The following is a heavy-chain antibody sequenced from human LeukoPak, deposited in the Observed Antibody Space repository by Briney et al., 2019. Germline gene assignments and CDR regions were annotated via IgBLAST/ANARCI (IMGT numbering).Heavy chain of an antibody. CDR1: GYAFSVYW. J-gene: IGHJ4*02. D-gene: IGHD2-8*02. Sequence: GGSLRLSCAASGYAFSVYWMTWVRQAPGQGLEWVANIKPDGSEKYYVDSMKGRFTISRDNAKKSLYLHRNRLRVEDTAVYYCASYLYWWSDLGYWGQGTLVTVSS. CDR2: IKPDGSEK. V-gene: IGHV3-7*01. CDR3: ASYLYWWSDLGY.